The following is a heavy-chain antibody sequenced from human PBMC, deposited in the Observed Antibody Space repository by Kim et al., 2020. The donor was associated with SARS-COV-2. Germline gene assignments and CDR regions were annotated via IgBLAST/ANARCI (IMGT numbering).Heavy chain of an antibody. D-gene: IGHD5-18*01. CDR2: ISGSGGST. Sequence: GGSLRLSCAASGFTFSSYAMSWVRQAPGKGLEWVSAISGSGGSTYYADSVKGRFTISRDNSKNTLYLQMNSLRAEDTAVYYCAKVGPGRDSPGGYYFDYWGQGTLVTVSS. CDR3: AKVGPGRDSPGGYYFDY. V-gene: IGHV3-23*01. CDR1: GFTFSSYA. J-gene: IGHJ4*02.